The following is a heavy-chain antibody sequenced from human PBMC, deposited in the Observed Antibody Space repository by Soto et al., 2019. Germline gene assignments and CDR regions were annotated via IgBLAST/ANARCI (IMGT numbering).Heavy chain of an antibody. Sequence: QVQLQQWGAGLLKPSGTLSLTCAVYGGSFSGYYWSWIRQPPGKGLEWIGEINHSGVTNYKPSLKRRVTISVDTCTHPFSLQLKPVPAADTALYYRARFRGSYYYAIDVWGQGSTVTVSS. CDR1: GGSFSGYY. CDR2: INHSGVT. CDR3: ARFRGSYYYAIDV. J-gene: IGHJ6*01. V-gene: IGHV4-34*01.